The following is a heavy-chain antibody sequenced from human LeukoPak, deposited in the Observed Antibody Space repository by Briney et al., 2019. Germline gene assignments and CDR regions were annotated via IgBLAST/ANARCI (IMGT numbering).Heavy chain of an antibody. CDR1: GDSVSSNGVA. D-gene: IGHD1-26*01. CDR2: TYYRSKWYN. J-gene: IGHJ4*02. Sequence: SQTLSLTCAISGDSVSSNGVAWNWIRQPPPRGLEWLGRTYYRSKWYNDYAVSVKSRITINADTSKNQFSLKLNSVTAADTAVYCCARQTWGGTYHPYYFDSWGQGILVTVSS. CDR3: ARQTWGGTYHPYYFDS. V-gene: IGHV6-1*01.